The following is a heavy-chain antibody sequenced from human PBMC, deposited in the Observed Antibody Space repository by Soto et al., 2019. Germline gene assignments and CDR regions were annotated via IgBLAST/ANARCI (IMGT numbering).Heavy chain of an antibody. CDR3: ARGPHIVVVTAIPVTPDY. D-gene: IGHD2-21*02. CDR1: GFTFSSYS. CDR2: ISSSSSYI. Sequence: GGSLRLSCAASGFTFSSYSMNWVRQAPGKGLEWVSSISSSSSYIYYADSVKGRFTISRDNAKNSLYLQMNSLRAEDTAVYYCARGPHIVVVTAIPVTPDYWGRGTLVTVSS. J-gene: IGHJ4*02. V-gene: IGHV3-21*01.